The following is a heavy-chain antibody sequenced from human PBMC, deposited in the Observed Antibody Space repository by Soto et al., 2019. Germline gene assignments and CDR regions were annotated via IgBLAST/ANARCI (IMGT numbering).Heavy chain of an antibody. CDR1: GFTISGYA. Sequence: EVQLAESGGGLAQPGGSLRLSCAASGFTISGYAMDWVRQAPGKGLEYVSGISSNGVGTYYANSVQGRVTISRDNSKNRVYLQMGSLSTDDMAVYYFARRARPDFGYMDVWGKGTTVIVSS. CDR3: ARRARPDFGYMDV. CDR2: ISSNGVGT. V-gene: IGHV3-64*01. D-gene: IGHD6-6*01. J-gene: IGHJ6*03.